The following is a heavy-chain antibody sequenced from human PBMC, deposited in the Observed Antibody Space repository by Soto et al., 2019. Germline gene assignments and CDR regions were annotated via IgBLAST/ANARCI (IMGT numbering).Heavy chain of an antibody. CDR2: ISPKSGGT. J-gene: IGHJ4*02. CDR3: ARPPGYISDWFYFGL. V-gene: IGHV1-2*02. D-gene: IGHD6-19*01. CDR1: GYTFIDYY. Sequence: QVPLVQSGAEVKKPGASVKVSCEAPGYTFIDYYMHWVRQAPGQGFEWMGRISPKSGGTNYAQMFQGRVTMTWDTSLNTAYMVRSSLMSDDTAVYYCARPPGYISDWFYFGLWGQGTLVTVSS.